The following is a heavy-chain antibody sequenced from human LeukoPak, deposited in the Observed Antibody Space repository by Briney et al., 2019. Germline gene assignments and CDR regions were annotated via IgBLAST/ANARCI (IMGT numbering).Heavy chain of an antibody. V-gene: IGHV1-18*01. CDR1: GYTFTSYD. CDR3: ARDGVYYYGSGKSNIDY. CDR2: ISAYNGNT. J-gene: IGHJ4*02. D-gene: IGHD3-10*01. Sequence: ASVKVSCKASGYTFTSYDINWVRQATGQGLEWMGWISAYNGNTIYAQKLQGRVTMTTDTSTSTAYMELRSLRSDDTAVYYCARDGVYYYGSGKSNIDYSGQGILPTVSS.